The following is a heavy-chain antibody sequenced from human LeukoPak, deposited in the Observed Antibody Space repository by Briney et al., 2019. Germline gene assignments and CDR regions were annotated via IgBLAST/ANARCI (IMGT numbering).Heavy chain of an antibody. Sequence: GGSLRLSCAASGFTFSSYEMNWVRQAPGKGLEWDSYISSSGSTIYYADSVKGRFTISRDNAKNSLYLQMNSLRAEDTAVYYCARDSPYYYDSSGHPNSGRGTLVTVSS. D-gene: IGHD3-22*01. V-gene: IGHV3-48*03. J-gene: IGHJ4*02. CDR3: ARDSPYYYDSSGHPN. CDR2: ISSSGSTI. CDR1: GFTFSSYE.